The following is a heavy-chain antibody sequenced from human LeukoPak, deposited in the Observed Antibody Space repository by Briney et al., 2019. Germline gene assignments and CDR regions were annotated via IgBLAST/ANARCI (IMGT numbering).Heavy chain of an antibody. CDR2: IYSGGST. D-gene: IGHD3-22*01. J-gene: IGHJ6*02. Sequence: ETLSLTCTVSGGSISSSSYYWGWVRQAPGKGLEWVSVIYSGGSTYYADSVKGRFTISRDNSKNTLYLQMNSLRAEDTAVYYCASGPSQRGFYYYGMDVWGQGTTVTVSS. CDR3: ASGPSQRGFYYYGMDV. CDR1: GGSISSSSYY. V-gene: IGHV3-53*01.